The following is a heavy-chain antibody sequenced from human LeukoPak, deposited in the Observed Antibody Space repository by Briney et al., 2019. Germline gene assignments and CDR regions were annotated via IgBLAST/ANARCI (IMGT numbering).Heavy chain of an antibody. CDR1: GGSISSYY. CDR3: ARRHGYSSGWYYFDY. J-gene: IGHJ4*02. V-gene: IGHV4-59*08. Sequence: SETLSLTCTVSGGSISSYYWGWIRQPPGKGLEWIGYIYYSGSTNYNPSLKSRVTISVDTSKNQFSLKLSSVTAADTAVYYCARRHGYSSGWYYFDYWGQGTLVTVSS. D-gene: IGHD6-19*01. CDR2: IYYSGST.